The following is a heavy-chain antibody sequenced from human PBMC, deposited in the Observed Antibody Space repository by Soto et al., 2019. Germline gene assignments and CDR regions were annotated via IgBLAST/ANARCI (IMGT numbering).Heavy chain of an antibody. V-gene: IGHV1-69*01. J-gene: IGHJ6*02. CDR1: GGTFSRHA. CDR3: ARATVPAAQYYYYGMDV. D-gene: IGHD2-2*01. Sequence: QVQLVQSGAEVRKPGSSVKVSCKASGGTFSRHAISWVRQAPGQGLEWMGGIIPIFGTANHAQKFQGRVTITADESTSTAYMELSSLRSEDTAVYYCARATVPAAQYYYYGMDVWGQGTTVTVSS. CDR2: IIPIFGTA.